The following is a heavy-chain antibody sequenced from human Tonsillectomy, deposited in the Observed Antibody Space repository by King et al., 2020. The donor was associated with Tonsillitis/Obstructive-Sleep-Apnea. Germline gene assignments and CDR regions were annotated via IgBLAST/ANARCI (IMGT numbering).Heavy chain of an antibody. J-gene: IGHJ6*03. CDR1: GFTFSSYA. V-gene: IGHV3-30*04. D-gene: IGHD2-21*01. Sequence: VQLVESGRGVVQPERSLRLSCAASGFTFSSYAVHCVRQAPGKGLEWMAVISLDGSNKYYTGSVRRRFTISRDNSKNTLYLQLNSLLVEDTAVYYCARDGDNSRYMDVWGKGTTVTVSS. CDR3: ARDGDNSRYMDV. CDR2: ISLDGSNK.